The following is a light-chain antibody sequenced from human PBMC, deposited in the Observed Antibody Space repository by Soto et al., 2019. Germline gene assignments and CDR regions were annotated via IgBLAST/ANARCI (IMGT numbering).Light chain of an antibody. CDR3: QQYDTWPPIT. CDR2: GAS. CDR1: QSVLYSSNNKNY. Sequence: DIVMTQSPDSLAVSLDERATINCKSSQSVLYSSNNKNYLAWYQQKPGQSPSLLIYGASTRAAGIPARFRGSRSGTEFTLTISSLLSEDFAVYYCQQYDTWPPITFGQGTRLEI. J-gene: IGKJ5*01. V-gene: IGKV4-1*01.